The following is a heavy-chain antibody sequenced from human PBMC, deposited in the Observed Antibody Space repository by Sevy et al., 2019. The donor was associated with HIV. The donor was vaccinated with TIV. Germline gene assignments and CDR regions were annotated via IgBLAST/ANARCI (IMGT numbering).Heavy chain of an antibody. CDR3: ATGIVVVTTPGYDDY. J-gene: IGHJ4*02. CDR1: GYTLTELS. V-gene: IGHV1-24*01. Sequence: ASVKVSCKVSGYTLTELSMHWVRQAPGKGLEWMGGFDPEDGETIYARKFQGRVTMTEDTSTDTAYMELSSLRSEDTAVYYCATGIVVVTTPGYDDYWGQGTLVTVSS. CDR2: FDPEDGET. D-gene: IGHD3-22*01.